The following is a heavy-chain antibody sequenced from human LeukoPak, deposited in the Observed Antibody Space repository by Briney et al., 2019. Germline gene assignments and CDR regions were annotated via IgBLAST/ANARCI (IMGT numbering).Heavy chain of an antibody. CDR1: GGSFSGYY. CDR2: INHSGST. J-gene: IGHJ3*02. D-gene: IGHD4-23*01. V-gene: IGHV4-34*01. Sequence: KPSETLSLTCAVYGGSFSGYYWSWIRQPPGKGLEWIGEINHSGSTNYNPSLKSRVTMSVDSSKNQFSLKLISVTAADTAVYYCAREGASVVTSTFDIWGQGTAVTVSS. CDR3: AREGASVVTSTFDI.